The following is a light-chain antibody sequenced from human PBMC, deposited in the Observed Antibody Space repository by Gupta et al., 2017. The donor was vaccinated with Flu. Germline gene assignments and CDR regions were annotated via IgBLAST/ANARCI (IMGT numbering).Light chain of an antibody. CDR2: RAS. CDR1: QSWWDSYKDQKY. J-gene: IGKJ1*01. Sequence: SLGARATINCKASQSWWDSYKDQKYFAWYQQKPGQPPRLLIYRASNRESGVPHSFSGSGYGTDFTLTISSRQAEDVAVYYCHQENNTPWTFGQGTKVEIK. V-gene: IGKV4-1*01. CDR3: HQENNTPWT.